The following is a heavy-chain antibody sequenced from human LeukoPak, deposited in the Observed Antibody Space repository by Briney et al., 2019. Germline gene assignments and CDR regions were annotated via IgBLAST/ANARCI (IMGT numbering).Heavy chain of an antibody. J-gene: IGHJ6*03. CDR1: GYTFTSYG. CDR3: ARSVAAAGSYYYYYMDV. D-gene: IGHD6-13*01. Sequence: ASVKVSCKASGYTFTSYGISWVRQAPGQGLEWMGWISAYNGNTNYAQKLQGRVTMTTDTSTSTAYMEPRSLRSDDTAVYYCARSVAAAGSYYYYYMDVWGKGTTVTVSS. CDR2: ISAYNGNT. V-gene: IGHV1-18*01.